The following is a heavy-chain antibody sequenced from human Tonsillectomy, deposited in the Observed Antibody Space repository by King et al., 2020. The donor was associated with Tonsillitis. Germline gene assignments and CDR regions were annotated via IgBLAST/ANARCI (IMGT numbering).Heavy chain of an antibody. D-gene: IGHD6-13*01. J-gene: IGHJ5*02. CDR2: IDPSDSLS. CDR3: ARLAPGWAAAAWLGWFDP. Sequence: VQLVQSGAEVKKPGESLRISCKASGYSFTSHWITWVRHMPGKGLEWMGNIDPSDSLSNYNASFQGHVTFSADTSINTAYLQWSSLKTSDTAMYYCARLAPGWAAAAWLGWFDPWGQGTLVIVSS. V-gene: IGHV5-10-1*03. CDR1: GYSFTSHW.